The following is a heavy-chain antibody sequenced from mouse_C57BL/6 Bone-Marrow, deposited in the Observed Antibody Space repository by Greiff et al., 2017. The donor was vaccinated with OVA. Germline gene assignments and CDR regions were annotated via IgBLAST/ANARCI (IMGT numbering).Heavy chain of an antibody. V-gene: IGHV1-55*01. Sequence: VQLQQPGAELVKPGASVKMSCKASGYTFTSYWITWVKRRPGQGLEWIGDIYPGSGSTNYNEKFKSKATLTVDTSSSTAYMQLSSLTSEDSAVYYCAREVPYGSSFYWYFDVWGTGTTVTVSS. CDR3: AREVPYGSSFYWYFDV. J-gene: IGHJ1*03. D-gene: IGHD1-1*01. CDR2: IYPGSGST. CDR1: GYTFTSYW.